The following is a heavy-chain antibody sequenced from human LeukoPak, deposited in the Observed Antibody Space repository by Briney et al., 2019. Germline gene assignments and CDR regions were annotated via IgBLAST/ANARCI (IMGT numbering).Heavy chain of an antibody. CDR3: THSLRRGRCSGGSCYYFDY. CDR2: LFWDGDK. V-gene: IGHV2-5*02. J-gene: IGHJ4*02. CDR1: GFSVNTDGVG. D-gene: IGHD2-15*01. Sequence: ESGPTLLKPTQTLTLSFSCSGFSVNTDGVGVGWIRQPPGKALEWLALLFWDGDKRYNPSLKSRLTITKDTSENQVVLTMTNMDPVDTATYFCTHSLRRGRCSGGSCYYFDYWGQGALVTVSS.